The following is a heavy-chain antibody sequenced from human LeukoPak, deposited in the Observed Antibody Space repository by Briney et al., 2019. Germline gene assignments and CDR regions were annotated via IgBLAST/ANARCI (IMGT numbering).Heavy chain of an antibody. CDR1: GGSIGSFY. V-gene: IGHV4-59*01. D-gene: IGHD3-22*01. J-gene: IGHJ3*01. Sequence: PSETLSLTCNVSGGSIGSFYWSWIRQPPGKGLEWIGYIRYSGSTKYNPSLESRVSISVGTSKNQFSLKLSSVAAADTAVYYCASSQDTSGYFAFDVWGQGTLVTVSS. CDR2: IRYSGST. CDR3: ASSQDTSGYFAFDV.